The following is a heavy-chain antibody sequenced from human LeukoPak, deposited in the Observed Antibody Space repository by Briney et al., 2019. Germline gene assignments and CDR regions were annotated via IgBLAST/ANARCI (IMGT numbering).Heavy chain of an antibody. D-gene: IGHD4-17*01. CDR1: GFTFGDYA. Sequence: PGGSLRLSCTASGFTFGDYAMSWVRQAPGKGLEWVSSIRRKAYGGTKQYAASVKGRFTISRDDSKSVAYLQMNSLKTEDTAVYYCTRDKVTVTTGDTNAFDIWGQGTMVTVSS. CDR3: TRDKVTVTTGDTNAFDI. CDR2: IRRKAYGGTK. J-gene: IGHJ3*02. V-gene: IGHV3-49*04.